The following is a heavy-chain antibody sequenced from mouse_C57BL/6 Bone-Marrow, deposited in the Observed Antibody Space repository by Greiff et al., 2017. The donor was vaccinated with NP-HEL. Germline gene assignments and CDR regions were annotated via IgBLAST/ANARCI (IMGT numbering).Heavy chain of an antibody. D-gene: IGHD1-1*01. Sequence: VQLQQSGAELVRPGASVKLSCTASGFNIKDDYMHWVKQSPEQGLEWIGWIDPENGDTEYASKFQGKATITADTSSNTAYLQLSSLTSEDTAVYYCTTDSITTVVATHWYFDVWGTGTTVTVSS. CDR1: GFNIKDDY. CDR2: IDPENGDT. J-gene: IGHJ1*03. CDR3: TTDSITTVVATHWYFDV. V-gene: IGHV14-4*01.